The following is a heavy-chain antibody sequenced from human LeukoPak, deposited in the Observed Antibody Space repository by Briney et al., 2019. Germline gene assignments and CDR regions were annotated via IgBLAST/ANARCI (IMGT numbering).Heavy chain of an antibody. CDR1: GFTFSSYS. J-gene: IGHJ4*02. V-gene: IGHV3-21*04. CDR2: ISSSSSYI. CDR3: AREPPFYCDGGSCYVDF. D-gene: IGHD2-15*01. Sequence: GGSLRLSCAASGFTFSSYSMNWVRQAPGKGLEWVSSISSSSSYIYYADSVKGRFTISRDNAKNSLYLQVNRLRAEDTAVYYCAREPPFYCDGGSCYVDFWGQGTLVTVSS.